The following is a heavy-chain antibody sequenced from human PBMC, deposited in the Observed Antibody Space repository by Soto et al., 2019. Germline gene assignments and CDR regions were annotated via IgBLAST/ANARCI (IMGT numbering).Heavy chain of an antibody. CDR1: GVNFSSYA. V-gene: IGHV3-23*01. CDR3: AVGRHKTIGSNTWFDA. J-gene: IGHJ5*02. CDR2: ISDTGGGT. Sequence: WGSLRLSCAASGVNFSSYAMNWVRQAPGKGLEWVSTISDTGGGTFYAGSVKGRFTISRDNSKNTLYLQMHSLRADDSAIYFCAVGRHKTIGSNTWFDAWGQGTLVTGSS. D-gene: IGHD1-26*01.